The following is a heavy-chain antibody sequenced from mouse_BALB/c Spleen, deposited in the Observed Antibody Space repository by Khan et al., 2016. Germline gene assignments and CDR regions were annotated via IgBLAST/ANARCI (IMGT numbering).Heavy chain of an antibody. V-gene: IGHV9-3-1*01. CDR2: INTYTGEP. Sequence: QSELVQSGPELKKPGETVKISCKASGYTFTNYGMNWVKQAPGKGLKWMGWINTYTGEPTYADDFKGRFAFSLETSASTAYLQINNLKNEDTATYFCARTNRGYWGQGTTLTVSS. CDR3: ARTNRGY. D-gene: IGHD4-1*01. J-gene: IGHJ2*01. CDR1: GYTFTNYG.